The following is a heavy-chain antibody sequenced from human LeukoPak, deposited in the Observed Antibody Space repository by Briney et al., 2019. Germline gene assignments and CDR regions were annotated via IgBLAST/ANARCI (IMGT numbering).Heavy chain of an antibody. CDR3: ARAHRYSSGWYVWVPLDP. V-gene: IGHV3-74*01. CDR2: INSDGSST. D-gene: IGHD6-19*01. J-gene: IGHJ5*02. CDR1: GFTFSSYW. Sequence: GGSLRLSCAASGFTFSSYWMHWVRQAPGKGLVWVSRINSDGSSTSYADSVKGRFTISRDNAKNTLYLQMNSLRAEDTAVYYCARAHRYSSGWYVWVPLDPWGQGTLVTVSS.